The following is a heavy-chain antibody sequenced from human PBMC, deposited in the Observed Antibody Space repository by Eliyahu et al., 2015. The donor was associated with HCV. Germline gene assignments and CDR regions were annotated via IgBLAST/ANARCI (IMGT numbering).Heavy chain of an antibody. CDR2: INPNSGGT. V-gene: IGHV1-2*02. CDR3: ARTLWYYDSSGSHSDY. J-gene: IGHJ4*02. CDR1: GYTFTGYY. D-gene: IGHD3-22*01. Sequence: QVQLVQSGAEVKKPGASVKVSCKASGYTFTGYYMHWVRQAPGQGLEWMGWINPNSGGTXYAQKFQGRVTMTRDTSISTAYMELSRLRSDDTAVYYCARTLWYYDSSGSHSDYWGQGTLVTVSS.